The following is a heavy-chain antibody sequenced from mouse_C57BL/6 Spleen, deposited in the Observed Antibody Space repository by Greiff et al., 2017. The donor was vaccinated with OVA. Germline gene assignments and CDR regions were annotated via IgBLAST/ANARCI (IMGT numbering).Heavy chain of an antibody. CDR1: GYTFTDYN. J-gene: IGHJ4*01. Sequence: EVMLVESGPELVKPGASVKIPCKASGYTFTDYNMDWVKQSHGKSLEWIGDINPNNGGTIYNQKFKGKATLTVDKSSSTAYMELRSLTSEDTAVYYCARRDGYDPYAMDYWGQGTSVTVSS. CDR2: INPNNGGT. D-gene: IGHD2-2*01. CDR3: ARRDGYDPYAMDY. V-gene: IGHV1-18*01.